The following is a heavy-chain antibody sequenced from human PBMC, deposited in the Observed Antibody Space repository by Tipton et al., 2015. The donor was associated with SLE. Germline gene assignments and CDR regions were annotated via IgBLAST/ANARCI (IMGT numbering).Heavy chain of an antibody. Sequence: SLRLSCAVSGFTFSSYWIHWVCQPPGKGLVWVSRINTDGSSVTYADSVKGRFTVSRDNAKNTLYLQMNSLRAEDTAMYYCARQGDSSASVDAFDIWGQGTMVTVS. CDR1: GFTFSSYW. J-gene: IGHJ3*02. D-gene: IGHD3-22*01. CDR3: ARQGDSSASVDAFDI. CDR2: INTDGSSV. V-gene: IGHV3-74*03.